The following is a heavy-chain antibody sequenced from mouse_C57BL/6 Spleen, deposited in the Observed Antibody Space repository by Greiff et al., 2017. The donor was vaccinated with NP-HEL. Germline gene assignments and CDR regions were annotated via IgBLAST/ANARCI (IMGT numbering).Heavy chain of an antibody. CDR2: IDPGGGDT. J-gene: IGHJ2*01. CDR3: TTFIATVVARFDC. Sequence: VQLQQSGAELVRPGASVKLSCTASGFNFTDYYMHWVKQRPEQGLEWIGRIDPGGGDTDYNEKFQGKATMTADTSSNTAYMQLSSLTSEDTAIYYCTTFIATVVARFDCWGQGTTLTVSS. D-gene: IGHD1-1*01. CDR1: GFNFTDYY. V-gene: IGHV14-1*01.